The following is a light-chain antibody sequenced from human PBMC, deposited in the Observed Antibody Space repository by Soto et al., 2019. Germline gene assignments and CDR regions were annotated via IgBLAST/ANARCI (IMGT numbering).Light chain of an antibody. CDR1: QTVSITY. Sequence: PGESATLSCRASQTVSITYLTWYQQKPGQAPRLLIYDASNRATGVPARFSGSGSGTDFTLTISSLEPEDFAVYYCQQRSSWPPTLGQGTRLE. V-gene: IGKV3-11*01. CDR2: DAS. CDR3: QQRSSWPPT. J-gene: IGKJ5*01.